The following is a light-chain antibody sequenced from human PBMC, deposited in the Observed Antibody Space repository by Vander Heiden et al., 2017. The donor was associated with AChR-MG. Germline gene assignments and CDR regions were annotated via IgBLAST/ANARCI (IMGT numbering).Light chain of an antibody. Sequence: SYELPQPPSVSVSPGPTASITCSGDKLGDTYACWKHQNPAQDLVLVIDQDSKRAAAIPERFAGSNAGNTATLTSGGTQAVDDDDYYWQAWDSSTLVFGGGTKLTVL. CDR2: QDS. CDR1: KLGDTY. J-gene: IGLJ3*02. V-gene: IGLV3-1*01. CDR3: QAWDSSTLV.